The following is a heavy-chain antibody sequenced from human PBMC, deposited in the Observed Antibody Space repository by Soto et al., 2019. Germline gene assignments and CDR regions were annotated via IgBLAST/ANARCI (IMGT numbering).Heavy chain of an antibody. D-gene: IGHD4-17*01. Sequence: GGSLRLSCAASGFTFSSYGMHWVRQAPGKGLEWVAVIWYDGSNKYYADSVKGRFTISRDNSKNTLYLQMNSLRAEDTAVYYCARDSQTPDYGDYVYPGYGENGDAFDIWGQGTMVTVSS. V-gene: IGHV3-33*01. CDR2: IWYDGSNK. CDR1: GFTFSSYG. CDR3: ARDSQTPDYGDYVYPGYGENGDAFDI. J-gene: IGHJ3*02.